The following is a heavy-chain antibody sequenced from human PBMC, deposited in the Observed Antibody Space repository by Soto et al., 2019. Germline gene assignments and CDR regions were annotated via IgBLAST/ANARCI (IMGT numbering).Heavy chain of an antibody. V-gene: IGHV4-34*01. J-gene: IGHJ4*02. CDR3: VREAGTSVGDTCYFDY. Sequence: SEPLSLTCAVYGGSFSGYYWSWIRQPPGKGLGWIGEINHSGSTNYNPSLKSRVTISVDTSKNQFTLRISTLTASNPAVYYCVREAGTSVGDTCYFDYWGQGTLVTVSS. D-gene: IGHD6-13*01. CDR2: INHSGST. CDR1: GGSFSGYY.